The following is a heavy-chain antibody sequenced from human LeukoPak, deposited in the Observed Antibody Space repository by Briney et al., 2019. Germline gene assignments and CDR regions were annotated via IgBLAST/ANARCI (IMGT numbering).Heavy chain of an antibody. CDR3: ARAHYVWGSYRYYDAFDI. CDR2: ISSSSSYI. Sequence: GGSLRLSCAASGFTFSSYSMNWVRQAPGKGLEWVSSISSSSSYIYYADSMKGRFTFSRDNAKNSLYLQMNSLRAEDTAVYYCARAHYVWGSYRYYDAFDIWGQGTMVTVSS. CDR1: GFTFSSYS. J-gene: IGHJ3*02. D-gene: IGHD3-16*02. V-gene: IGHV3-21*01.